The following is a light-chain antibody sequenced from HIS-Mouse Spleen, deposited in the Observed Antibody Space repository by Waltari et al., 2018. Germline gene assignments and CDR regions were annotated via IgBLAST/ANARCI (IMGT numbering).Light chain of an antibody. J-gene: IGKJ2*01. CDR1: PRLLHSNGYNY. Sequence: DIVMTQSPLSLPVTPGEPASISSRSSPRLLHSNGYNYLDWYLQKPGQSPQLLIYLGSNRASGVPDRFSGSGSGTDFTLKISRVEAEDVGVYYCMQALQTPWTFGQGTKLEIK. CDR3: MQALQTPWT. V-gene: IGKV2-28*01. CDR2: LGS.